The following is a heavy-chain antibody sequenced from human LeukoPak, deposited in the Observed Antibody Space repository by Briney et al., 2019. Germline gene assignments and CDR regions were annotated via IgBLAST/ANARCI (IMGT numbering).Heavy chain of an antibody. CDR3: ARDRPRTAATDY. Sequence: AGGSLRLSCAASGFTVSSNFMAWVRQAPGKGLEWVAVISYDGSNKYYADSVKGRFTISRDNSKNTLYLQMNSLRAEDTAVYYCARDRPRTAATDYWGQGTLVAVSS. CDR2: ISYDGSNK. J-gene: IGHJ4*02. CDR1: GFTVSSNF. V-gene: IGHV3-30-3*01. D-gene: IGHD2-15*01.